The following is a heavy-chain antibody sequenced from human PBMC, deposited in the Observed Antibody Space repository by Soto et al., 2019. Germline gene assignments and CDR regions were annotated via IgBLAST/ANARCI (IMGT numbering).Heavy chain of an antibody. V-gene: IGHV1-69*13. CDR1: GGTFSSYA. D-gene: IGHD2-15*01. Sequence: SVKVSCKASGGTFSSYAISWVRQAPGQGLEWMGGIIPIFGTANYAQKFQGRVTITADESTSTAYMELSSLRSEDTAVYYCGRELMGVVFPPFKHGGRGPLVTVSS. J-gene: IGHJ1*01. CDR2: IIPIFGTA. CDR3: GRELMGVVFPPFKH.